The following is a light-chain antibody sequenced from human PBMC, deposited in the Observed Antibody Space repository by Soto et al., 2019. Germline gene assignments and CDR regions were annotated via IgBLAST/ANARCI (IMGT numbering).Light chain of an antibody. CDR1: RSVSSD. Sequence: EIVMTQSPATLSVSPGERATLSCRASRSVSSDLAWYHQRPGQAPRLLIYGASTRATGIPARFSGSGSGTEFTLTINSLQSEDFAVYYCQQYNNWPRTFGQGTKVDTK. J-gene: IGKJ1*01. CDR3: QQYNNWPRT. V-gene: IGKV3-15*01. CDR2: GAS.